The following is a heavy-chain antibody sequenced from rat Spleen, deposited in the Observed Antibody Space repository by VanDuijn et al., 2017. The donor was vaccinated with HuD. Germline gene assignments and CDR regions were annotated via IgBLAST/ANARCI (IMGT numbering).Heavy chain of an antibody. J-gene: IGHJ4*01. CDR2: INNAGST. V-gene: IGHV3-3*01. Sequence: EVQLQESGPGLVKPSQSLSLTCSVTDYSITSNFWGWIRKFPGNKLEWMGYINNAGSTKYNPPLQSQISITRDTSKNQFFLQLTSVTTEDTATYYCARSFSYVMDAWGQGASVTVSS. CDR3: ARSFSYVMDA. CDR1: DYSITSNF.